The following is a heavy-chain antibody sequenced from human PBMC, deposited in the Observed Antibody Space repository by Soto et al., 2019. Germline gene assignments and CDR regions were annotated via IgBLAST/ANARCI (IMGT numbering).Heavy chain of an antibody. V-gene: IGHV3-23*01. J-gene: IGHJ4*02. CDR3: AKIPTGSGSSKFDY. CDR2: ISGSGSFT. Sequence: SLRLSCAASGFTFRTYAMNWVRQAPGKGLEWISAISGSGSFTHYADSVRGRFTISRDNSQNQLYLQMNNLRGDDTAMYYCAKIPTGSGSSKFDYWGQGIQVTVSS. CDR1: GFTFRTYA. D-gene: IGHD3-10*01.